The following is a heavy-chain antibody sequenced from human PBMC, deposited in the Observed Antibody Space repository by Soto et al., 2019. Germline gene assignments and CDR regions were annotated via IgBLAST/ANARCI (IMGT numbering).Heavy chain of an antibody. CDR2: ISSGGGTS. Sequence: GGSLRLSCAASGFIFSDYYMSWIRQAPGKGLEWISDISSGGGTSYFADSVRGRFTISRDNANNSLYLQMSNLRAEDTAIYYCARRLTGRTTGDWFDPWGQGTLVTVSS. CDR1: GFIFSDYY. CDR3: ARRLTGRTTGDWFDP. V-gene: IGHV3-11*01. J-gene: IGHJ5*02. D-gene: IGHD1-20*01.